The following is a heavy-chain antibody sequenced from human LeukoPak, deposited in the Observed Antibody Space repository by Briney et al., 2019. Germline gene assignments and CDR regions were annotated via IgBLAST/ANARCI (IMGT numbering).Heavy chain of an antibody. J-gene: IGHJ4*02. CDR2: IYTSGST. Sequence: SETLSLTCTVSGGSISSGSYYWSWIRQPAGKGLEWIGRIYTSGSTNYNPSLKSRFTISVDTSKNQFSLKLSSVTAADTAVYYCARGWPSYDFWSGLYYFDYWGQGTLVTVSS. V-gene: IGHV4-61*02. D-gene: IGHD3-3*01. CDR1: GGSISSGSYY. CDR3: ARGWPSYDFWSGLYYFDY.